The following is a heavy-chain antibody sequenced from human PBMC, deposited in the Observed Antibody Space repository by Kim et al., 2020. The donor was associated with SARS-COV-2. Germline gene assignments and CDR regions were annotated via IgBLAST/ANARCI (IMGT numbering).Heavy chain of an antibody. V-gene: IGHV6-1*01. J-gene: IGHJ3*02. Sequence: DYAGSVKSRITINAHTSKNQFSLQLNSVSPEDTAIYYCARDTPGQKAYDIWGQGTMVTVSS. CDR3: ARDTPGQKAYDI.